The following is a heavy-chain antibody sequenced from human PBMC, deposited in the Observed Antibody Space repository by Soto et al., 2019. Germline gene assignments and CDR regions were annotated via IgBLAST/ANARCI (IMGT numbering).Heavy chain of an antibody. V-gene: IGHV4-34*01. CDR1: GGSFSGYY. J-gene: IGHJ4*02. CDR3: ARGPATIFRVVTILFDY. D-gene: IGHD3-3*01. CDR2: INHSGST. Sequence: QVQLQQWGAGLLKPSETLSLTCAVYGGSFSGYYWSWIRQPPGKGLEWIGEINHSGSTNYNPSLQSRVTISVDTYKNQFSLKLSSVAAADTAVYYCARGPATIFRVVTILFDYWGQGTLVTVSS.